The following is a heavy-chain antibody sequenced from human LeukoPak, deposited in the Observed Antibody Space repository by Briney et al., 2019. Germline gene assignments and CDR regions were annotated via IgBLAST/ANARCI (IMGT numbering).Heavy chain of an antibody. CDR1: GFTFSRYG. Sequence: PGRSLRLSCAASGFTFSRYGMHWVRQAPSKGLEWVAFIRYDGSNKYYADSVKGRFTISRDNSKNTLYLQMNSLRAEDTAVYYCAKLTMRAYEHDAFDIWGQGTMVTVSS. CDR3: AKLTMRAYEHDAFDI. J-gene: IGHJ3*02. D-gene: IGHD1/OR15-1a*01. V-gene: IGHV3-30*02. CDR2: IRYDGSNK.